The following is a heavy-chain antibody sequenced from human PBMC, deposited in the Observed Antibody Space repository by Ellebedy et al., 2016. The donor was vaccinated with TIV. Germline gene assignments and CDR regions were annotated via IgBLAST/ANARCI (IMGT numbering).Heavy chain of an antibody. CDR3: ARTRAVGRYCSGGSCYSDAVDI. CDR2: IYYSGST. D-gene: IGHD2-15*01. Sequence: SETLSLXXTVSGGSISSGGYYWSWIRQHPGKGLEWIGSIYYSGSTYYNPSLKSRVTISVDTSKNQFSLKLSSVTAADTAVYYCARTRAVGRYCSGGSCYSDAVDIWGQGTMVTVSS. J-gene: IGHJ3*02. CDR1: GGSISSGGYY. V-gene: IGHV4-39*01.